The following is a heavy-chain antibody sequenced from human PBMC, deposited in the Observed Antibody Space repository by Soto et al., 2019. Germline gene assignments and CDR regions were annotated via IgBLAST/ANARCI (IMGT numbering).Heavy chain of an antibody. Sequence: QVQLVQSGAAEKKPGASVKISCKASGYTFTSYAMHWVRQAPGQRLEWMGWINAGNGNTKYSQKFQGRVSITRDTSASTAYMELSSLRSEDTAVYYCARSSGYYVIDNYWGQGTLVTVSS. CDR1: GYTFTSYA. CDR3: ARSSGYYVIDNY. CDR2: INAGNGNT. D-gene: IGHD3-22*01. J-gene: IGHJ4*02. V-gene: IGHV1-3*05.